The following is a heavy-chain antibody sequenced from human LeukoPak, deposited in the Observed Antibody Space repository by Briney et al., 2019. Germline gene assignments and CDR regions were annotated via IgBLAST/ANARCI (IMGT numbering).Heavy chain of an antibody. CDR2: INHSGST. Sequence: SETLSLTCAVYGGSFSGYYWSWIRQPPGKGLEWIGEINHSGSTNYNPSLKSRVTISVDTSKNQFSLKLSSVTAADTAVYYCARGFVLLWFGEPLSYFHYWGQGTLVTVSS. CDR3: ARGFVLLWFGEPLSYFHY. CDR1: GGSFSGYY. V-gene: IGHV4-34*01. D-gene: IGHD3-10*01. J-gene: IGHJ4*02.